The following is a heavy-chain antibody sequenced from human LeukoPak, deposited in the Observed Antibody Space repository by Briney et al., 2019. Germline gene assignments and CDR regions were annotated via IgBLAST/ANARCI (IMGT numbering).Heavy chain of an antibody. CDR1: GGSFSGYY. Sequence: SETLCLTCTVYGGSFSGYYWSWIRQPPGKGLEWIGEINHSGSTNYNPSLKSRVTISVDTSKNQFSLKLSSVTAADTAVYYCARGGWRLPSVVWGKGTTVTVSS. D-gene: IGHD2-15*01. J-gene: IGHJ6*04. CDR2: INHSGST. V-gene: IGHV4-34*01. CDR3: ARGGWRLPSVV.